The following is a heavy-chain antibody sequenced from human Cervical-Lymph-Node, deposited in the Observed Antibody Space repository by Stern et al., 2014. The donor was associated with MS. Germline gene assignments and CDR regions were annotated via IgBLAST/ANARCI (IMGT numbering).Heavy chain of an antibody. CDR2: IYPKGET. V-gene: IGHV2-26*01. J-gene: IGHJ2*01. Sequence: QITLKESGPVQVKAAETLTLTCTVSGFSLNRARMGVSWIRQPPGKALEWLAHIYPKGETSYNSSLKTRLTISKDTSKGQVVLTMTNMDPVDTATYFCARMMTTVTDFWYFDLWGRGTLVTVSS. CDR1: GFSLNRARMG. D-gene: IGHD4-17*01. CDR3: ARMMTTVTDFWYFDL.